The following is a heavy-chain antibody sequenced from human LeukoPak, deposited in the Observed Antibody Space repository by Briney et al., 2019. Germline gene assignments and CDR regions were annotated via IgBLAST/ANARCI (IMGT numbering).Heavy chain of an antibody. CDR3: ARVFCSSISCYADFDY. V-gene: IGHV5-51*01. CDR1: GYNFTNYW. J-gene: IGHJ4*02. Sequence: GESLQISCQGSGYNFTNYWIGWVRQMPGKGLEWMGIIYPGDSDTRYSPSFQGQVTISADKSIRAAYLQWSSLKASDTATYYCARVFCSSISCYADFDYWGQGTLVTVSS. CDR2: IYPGDSDT. D-gene: IGHD2-2*01.